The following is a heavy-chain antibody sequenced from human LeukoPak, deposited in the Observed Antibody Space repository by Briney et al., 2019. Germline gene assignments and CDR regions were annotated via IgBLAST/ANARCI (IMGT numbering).Heavy chain of an antibody. CDR1: GFMFSKYW. CDR3: SRDANYYDSSRHYFDAFDI. V-gene: IGHV3-7*01. D-gene: IGHD3-22*01. CDR2: IRGDGSVK. J-gene: IGHJ3*02. Sequence: GGSVRLSCEASGFMFSKYWMTWVRQAPGKGLEWVANIRGDGSVKYLLDSVKGRFSISRDNAKNSLSLEMNNLRAEDTAVYYCSRDANYYDSSRHYFDAFDIWGRGTMVTVSS.